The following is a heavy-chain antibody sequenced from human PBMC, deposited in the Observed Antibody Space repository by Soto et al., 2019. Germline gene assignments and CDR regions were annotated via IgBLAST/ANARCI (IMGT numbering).Heavy chain of an antibody. D-gene: IGHD6-13*01. V-gene: IGHV4-61*01. J-gene: IGHJ6*02. CDR3: ARDISSSTYYYYGMDV. CDR1: GGSVSSGSYY. Sequence: QVQLQESGPGLVTPSETLSLTCTVSGGSVSSGSYYWSWIRQPPGKGLEWIGYIYYSGSTNYNPSLKSRVTISVDTSKNQVSLKLSSVTAADTAVYYCARDISSSTYYYYGMDVWGQGTTVTVSS. CDR2: IYYSGST.